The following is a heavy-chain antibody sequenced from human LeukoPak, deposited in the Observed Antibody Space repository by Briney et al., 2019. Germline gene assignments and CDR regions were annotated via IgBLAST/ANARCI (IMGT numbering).Heavy chain of an antibody. D-gene: IGHD4-11*01. Sequence: GASVKVSCKASGYTFTRYEMNWVRQAPGQGLEWMGWINTNTGNPTYAQGFTGRFVFSLDTSVSTAYLHISSLHAEDTAVYYCARLDTSNWSRFDHWGQGTLVTVSS. V-gene: IGHV7-4-1*02. CDR2: INTNTGNP. CDR1: GYTFTRYE. J-gene: IGHJ4*02. CDR3: ARLDTSNWSRFDH.